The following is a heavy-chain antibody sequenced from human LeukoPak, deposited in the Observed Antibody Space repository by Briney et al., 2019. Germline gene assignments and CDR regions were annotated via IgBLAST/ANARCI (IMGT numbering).Heavy chain of an antibody. CDR2: INPNSGGT. CDR1: GGTFSSYA. CDR3: ARVRPNYYDSSGYSHPFDY. Sequence: ASVKVSCKASGGTFSSYAISWVRQAPGQGLEWMGWINPNSGGTNYAQKFQGRVTMTRDTSISTAYMELSRLRSDDTAVYYCARVRPNYYDSSGYSHPFDYWGQGTLVTVSS. V-gene: IGHV1-2*02. D-gene: IGHD3-22*01. J-gene: IGHJ4*02.